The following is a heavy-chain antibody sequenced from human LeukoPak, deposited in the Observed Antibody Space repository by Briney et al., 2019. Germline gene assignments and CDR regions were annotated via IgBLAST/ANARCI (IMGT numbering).Heavy chain of an antibody. CDR1: GYSFTGYY. D-gene: IGHD3-16*01. V-gene: IGHV1-2*06. Sequence: GASVKVSCKASGYSFTGYYMHWVRQAPGQGLEWLGRMNPNSGGTNYAQNFQGRVTMTRDTSINTAYMELSGLRSDDTAIYYCARQYSYAYYFDYWGQGTLVPVSS. CDR2: MNPNSGGT. CDR3: ARQYSYAYYFDY. J-gene: IGHJ4*02.